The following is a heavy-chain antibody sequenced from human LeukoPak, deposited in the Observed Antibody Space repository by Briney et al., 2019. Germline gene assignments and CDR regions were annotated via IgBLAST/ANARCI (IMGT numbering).Heavy chain of an antibody. CDR3: ARDRYYDSSGYYYDGPDAFDI. D-gene: IGHD3-22*01. V-gene: IGHV7-4-1*02. CDR2: INTNTGNP. J-gene: IGHJ3*02. Sequence: GASVKVSCKASGYTFTSYAMNWVRQAPGQGLEWMGWINTNTGNPTYAQGFTGRFVFSLDTSVSTAYLQISSLKAEDTAVYYCARDRYYDSSGYYYDGPDAFDIWGQGTMVTVSS. CDR1: GYTFTSYA.